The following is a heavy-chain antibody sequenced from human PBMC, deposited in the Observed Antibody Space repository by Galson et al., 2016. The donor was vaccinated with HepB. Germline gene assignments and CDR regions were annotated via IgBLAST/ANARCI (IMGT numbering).Heavy chain of an antibody. J-gene: IGHJ5*02. CDR1: GDSVSSTSAA. CDR3: SRVRCGSIRCQNWFDP. Sequence: CAISGDSVSSTSAAWTWIRQSPSRGLEWLGRTHYRSKWYNDYALSVKSRIAIHPDTSKNQFSLQLDSVTPEDTAVYYCSRVRCGSIRCQNWFDPWGQGTLVTVSS. D-gene: IGHD2-21*01. V-gene: IGHV6-1*01. CDR2: THYRSKWYN.